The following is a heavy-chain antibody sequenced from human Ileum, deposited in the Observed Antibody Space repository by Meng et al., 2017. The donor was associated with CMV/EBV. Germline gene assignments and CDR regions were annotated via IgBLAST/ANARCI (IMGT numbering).Heavy chain of an antibody. Sequence: GGSLRLSCVASGFTVSSNFMSWVRQAPGKGLEWVSITYSGGTTYYADSVKGRFTIYRDNSKNTVFLQMNSLRAEDTAVYYCARSTVVNVGGNWGQGPLVTVSS. J-gene: IGHJ4*02. CDR3: ARSTVVNVGGN. V-gene: IGHV3-66*02. CDR1: GFTVSSNF. CDR2: TYSGGTT. D-gene: IGHD4-23*01.